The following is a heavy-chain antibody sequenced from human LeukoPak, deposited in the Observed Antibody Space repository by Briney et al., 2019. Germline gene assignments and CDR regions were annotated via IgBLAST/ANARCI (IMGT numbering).Heavy chain of an antibody. J-gene: IGHJ4*02. Sequence: SETLSLTCNVSGGSISSANLYWSWIRQPSGKGLEWIGYISYSGSTYYNASLKSRVTISFDTSNNRFSLKLTSMTAADTAIYFCARVDMATIFDYWGQGALVTVSS. D-gene: IGHD5-24*01. CDR3: ARVDMATIFDY. CDR2: ISYSGST. CDR1: GGSISSANLY. V-gene: IGHV4-30-4*01.